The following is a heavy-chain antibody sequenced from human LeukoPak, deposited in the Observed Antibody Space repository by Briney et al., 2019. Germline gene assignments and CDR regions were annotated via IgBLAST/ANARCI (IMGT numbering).Heavy chain of an antibody. CDR1: GFTFNNYG. CDR3: AKGPLRGTAAAIDY. CDR2: ISYDGRNK. J-gene: IGHJ4*02. D-gene: IGHD2-2*01. Sequence: GKSLRLSCAASGFTFNNYGMHWVRQAQGKGLEGVEVISYDGRNKHYPDSVKGRFTISRDISTDTLWLQMDSLRTEDTAVYYCAKGPLRGTAAAIDYWGQGTLVTVSS. V-gene: IGHV3-30*18.